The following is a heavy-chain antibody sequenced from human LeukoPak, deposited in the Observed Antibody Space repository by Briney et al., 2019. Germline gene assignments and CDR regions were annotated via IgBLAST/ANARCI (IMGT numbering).Heavy chain of an antibody. CDR2: IYYSGST. J-gene: IGHJ4*02. D-gene: IGHD3-22*01. V-gene: IGHV4-61*01. CDR3: AREYYYDSSGYYEFDY. Sequence: SETLSLTCTVSGGSVSSGSYYWSWIRQPPGKGLEWIGYIYYSGSTNYNPSLKSRVTISVDTSKNQFSLKLSSVTAADTAVYYCAREYYYDSSGYYEFDYWGQGTLVTVSS. CDR1: GGSVSSGSYY.